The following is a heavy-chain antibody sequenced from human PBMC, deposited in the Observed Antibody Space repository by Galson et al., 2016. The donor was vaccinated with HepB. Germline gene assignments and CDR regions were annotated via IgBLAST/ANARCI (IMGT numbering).Heavy chain of an antibody. CDR2: ISWTSHMV. D-gene: IGHD5-12*01. Sequence: SLRLSCAGLGFSFGDYVMHWVRQAPGKGLEWVSGISWTSHMVGYADSVKGRFTISRDNAKNSLYLQMNSLRVEDTGLYYCAKARARGDYTGYLAETDSWGQGALVTVSS. CDR1: GFSFGDYV. J-gene: IGHJ5*01. V-gene: IGHV3-9*01. CDR3: AKARARGDYTGYLAETDS.